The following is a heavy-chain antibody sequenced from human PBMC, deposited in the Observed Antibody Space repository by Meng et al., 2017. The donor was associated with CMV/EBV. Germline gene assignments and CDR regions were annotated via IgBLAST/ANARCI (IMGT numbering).Heavy chain of an antibody. Sequence: GGSLRLSCAASGFAFSSYAMSWVRQAPGKGLEWVSAISGSGGSTYYADSVKGRFTISRDNSKNTLYLQMNSLRAEDTAVYYCAKGFRVAARPSYFDYWGQGTLVTVSS. CDR2: ISGSGGST. D-gene: IGHD6-6*01. J-gene: IGHJ4*02. CDR3: AKGFRVAARPSYFDY. V-gene: IGHV3-23*01. CDR1: GFAFSSYA.